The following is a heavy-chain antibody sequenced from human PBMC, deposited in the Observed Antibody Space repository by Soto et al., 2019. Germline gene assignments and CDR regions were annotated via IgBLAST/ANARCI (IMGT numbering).Heavy chain of an antibody. D-gene: IGHD1-26*01. CDR1: GGSFSGYY. CDR3: ARHRQVGNTGYYFDY. Sequence: SETLSLTCAVYGGSFSGYYWSWIRQPPGKGLEWIGEINHSGSTNYNPSLKSRVTISVDTSKNQFSLKLSSVTAADTAVYYCARHRQVGNTGYYFDYWGQGTLVTVS. CDR2: INHSGST. J-gene: IGHJ4*02. V-gene: IGHV4-34*01.